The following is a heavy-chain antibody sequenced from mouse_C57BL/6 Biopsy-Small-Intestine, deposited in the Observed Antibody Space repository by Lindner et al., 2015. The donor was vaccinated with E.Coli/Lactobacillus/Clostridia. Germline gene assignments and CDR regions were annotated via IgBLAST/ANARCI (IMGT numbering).Heavy chain of an antibody. J-gene: IGHJ2*01. D-gene: IGHD2-5*01. Sequence: VQLQESGPELAKPGASVKISCKASGYSFTSYYIHWVKQRPEQGLEWIGWIYPGSGNTKYNERFKGKATLTADTSSSTAYMQLSSLTSEDSAVYYCARRGDYSNTWAFDYWGQGTTLTVSS. V-gene: IGHV1-66*01. CDR1: GYSFTSYY. CDR3: ARRGDYSNTWAFDY. CDR2: IYPGSGNT.